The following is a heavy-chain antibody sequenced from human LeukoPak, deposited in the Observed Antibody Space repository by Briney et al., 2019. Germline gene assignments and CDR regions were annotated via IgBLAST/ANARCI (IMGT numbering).Heavy chain of an antibody. CDR1: GYTFTSFD. J-gene: IGHJ6*03. D-gene: IGHD5-18*01. V-gene: IGHV1-8*01. CDR3: ARGRPDTSVPRTYYMDV. CDR2: MSPNSGNT. Sequence: ASVKVSCKASGYTFTSFDIFWVRQATGQGLEWMGWMSPNSGNTGSAQKFQGRVTFTGDTSISTSFMELSSLRSEDTAIYYCARGRPDTSVPRTYYMDVWGKGTTVTVSS.